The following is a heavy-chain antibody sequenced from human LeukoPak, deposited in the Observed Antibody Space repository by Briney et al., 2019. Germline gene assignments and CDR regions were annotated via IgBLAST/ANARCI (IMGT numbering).Heavy chain of an antibody. CDR2: IYPGDSDT. D-gene: IGHD6-19*01. J-gene: IGHJ4*02. CDR3: ARAGESSGWYY. Sequence: GXVRXXPGKGLEWMGIIYPGDSDTRYSPSFQGQVTISADKSISTAYLQWSRLKASDTAMYYCARAGESSGWYYWGQGTLVTVSS. V-gene: IGHV5-51*01.